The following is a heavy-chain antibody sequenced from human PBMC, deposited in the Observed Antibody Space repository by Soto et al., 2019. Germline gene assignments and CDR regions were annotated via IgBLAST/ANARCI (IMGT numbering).Heavy chain of an antibody. CDR2: ILYDGSKK. Sequence: GGSLRLSGAASGFTLRSSGLHWGGRSPGKGLDGGAVILYDGSKKYYADSVKGRLTIYRDNSKNTPYLQMNSLRAGDPAVYYFARYWRERCRSSISCYLCRSVGMDVWGQGTTVTVSS. J-gene: IGHJ6*02. CDR3: ARYWRERCRSSISCYLCRSVGMDV. D-gene: IGHD2-2*01. V-gene: IGHV3-33*01. CDR1: GFTLRSSG.